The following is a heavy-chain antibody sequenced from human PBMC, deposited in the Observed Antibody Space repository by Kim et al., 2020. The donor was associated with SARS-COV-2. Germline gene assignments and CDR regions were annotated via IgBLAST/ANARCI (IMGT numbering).Heavy chain of an antibody. Sequence: HADSVKGRFTIYRDNSKNTLYLQMNSLRAEDTAVYYCATPRAAGGYFDYWGQGTLVTVSS. J-gene: IGHJ4*02. CDR3: ATPRAAGGYFDY. V-gene: IGHV3-53*01. D-gene: IGHD6-13*01.